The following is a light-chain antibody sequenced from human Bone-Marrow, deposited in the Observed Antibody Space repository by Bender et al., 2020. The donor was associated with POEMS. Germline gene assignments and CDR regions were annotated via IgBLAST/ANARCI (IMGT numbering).Light chain of an antibody. CDR3: CSYAGSYTLV. CDR2: DVT. CDR1: YNDVGAYNY. V-gene: IGLV2-11*01. J-gene: IGLJ2*01. Sequence: QSALTQPRSVSGSPGQSVSISCTGSYNDVGAYNYVSWYQLRPGKAPKLVIFDVTKTPSGVPGRFSGSKSGNTASLTISGLQAEDEADYYCCSYAGSYTLVFGGGTKLTVL.